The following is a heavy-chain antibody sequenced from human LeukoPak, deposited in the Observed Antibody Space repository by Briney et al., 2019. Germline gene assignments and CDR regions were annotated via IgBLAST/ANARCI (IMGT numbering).Heavy chain of an antibody. V-gene: IGHV3-23*01. J-gene: IGHJ5*02. CDR1: GFTFSSYA. D-gene: IGHD6-13*01. Sequence: GGSLRLSCAASGFTFSSYAMSWVRQVPGKGLEWVSGISASGYSTYYADSVKGRFTISRDNSKNTLYLQMNSLRAEDTAVYYCAKEGSSWQLDFGFDPWGQGTLVTVSS. CDR3: AKEGSSWQLDFGFDP. CDR2: ISASGYST.